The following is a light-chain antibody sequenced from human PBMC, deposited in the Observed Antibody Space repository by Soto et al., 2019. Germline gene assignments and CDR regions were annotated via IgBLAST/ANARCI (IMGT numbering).Light chain of an antibody. V-gene: IGKV3-15*01. Sequence: EIVMTQSPATLSVSQGERATLSCRASQSISSNLAWYQQKPGQAPSLLIYGASARATGIPARFSGSGSGTEFTLTISSLQSEDYAVYYCQHYNNWPFTFGQGTKVDIK. CDR2: GAS. CDR1: QSISSN. J-gene: IGKJ2*01. CDR3: QHYNNWPFT.